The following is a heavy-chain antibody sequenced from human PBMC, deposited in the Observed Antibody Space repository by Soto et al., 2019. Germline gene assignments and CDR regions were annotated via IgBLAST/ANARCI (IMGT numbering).Heavy chain of an antibody. CDR1: GFTFSSYE. V-gene: IGHV3-48*03. D-gene: IGHD3-3*01. Sequence: QLGGSLRLSCAASGFTFSSYEMNWVRQAPGKGLEWVSYISSSGSTIYYADSVKGRFTISRDNAKNSLYLQMNSLRAEDTAVYYCARSHYDFWSGYYWTVSSSAYYYGMDVWGQGTTVTVSS. J-gene: IGHJ6*02. CDR2: ISSSGSTI. CDR3: ARSHYDFWSGYYWTVSSSAYYYGMDV.